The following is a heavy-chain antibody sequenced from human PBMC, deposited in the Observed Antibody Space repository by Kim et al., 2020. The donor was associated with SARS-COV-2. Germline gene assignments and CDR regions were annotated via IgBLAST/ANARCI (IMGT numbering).Heavy chain of an antibody. D-gene: IGHD3-16*01. CDR3: GGGEDMMLA. V-gene: IGHV4-59*01. CDR2: IDYTGST. CDR1: GDSIGSNY. Sequence: SETLSLTCTVSGDSIGSNYWSWIRQPPGKGLEWVGDIDYTGSTDYNPSLKSRVTLSIDTTNKQVSLRLTSVTPADTAMYYCGGGEDMMLAWGQGTLVTVSS. J-gene: IGHJ5*02.